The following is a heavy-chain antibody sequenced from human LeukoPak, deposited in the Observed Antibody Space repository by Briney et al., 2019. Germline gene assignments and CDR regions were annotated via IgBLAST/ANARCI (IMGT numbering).Heavy chain of an antibody. CDR2: VSYEGTIK. CDR1: GFAFSNFA. V-gene: IGHV3-30*14. J-gene: IGHJ5*01. Sequence: GGSLRLSCAASGFAFSNFAMHWVRQAPGKGLDWVAVVSYEGTIKYYTDSAKGRFSISRDNSDNIVSLQMNNLTTEDTATYYCAREKFDSWGQGTLVTVSP. CDR3: AREKFDS.